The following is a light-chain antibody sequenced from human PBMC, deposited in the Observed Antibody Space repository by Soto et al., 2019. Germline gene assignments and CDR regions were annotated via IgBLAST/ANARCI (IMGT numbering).Light chain of an antibody. CDR1: SSDGGSYNF. J-gene: IGLJ2*01. V-gene: IGLV2-23*03. CDR2: EGS. Sequence: QSALAQPASVSGSPGQSITISCTGTSSDGGSYNFVSWYQQHPGKAPKLIIYEGSKRPSGVSNRFSGSKSGNTASLTISGLQAEDEADYYCCSYAGSSTFVIFGGGTKLTVL. CDR3: CSYAGSSTFVI.